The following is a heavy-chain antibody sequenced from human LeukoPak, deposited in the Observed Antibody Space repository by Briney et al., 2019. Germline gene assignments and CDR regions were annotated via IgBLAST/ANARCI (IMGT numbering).Heavy chain of an antibody. J-gene: IGHJ2*01. CDR1: GGSISSYY. D-gene: IGHD3-22*01. CDR3: ARRTRAAPESINFPLYYYDSSGYYDRSWYFDL. Sequence: SETLSLTCTVSGGSISSYYWSWIRQPPGKGLEWSGYIYYSGSTNYNPSLKSRVTISVDTSKNQFSLELSSVTAADTAVYYCARRTRAAPESINFPLYYYDSSGYYDRSWYFDLWGRGTLVTVSS. CDR2: IYYSGST. V-gene: IGHV4-59*08.